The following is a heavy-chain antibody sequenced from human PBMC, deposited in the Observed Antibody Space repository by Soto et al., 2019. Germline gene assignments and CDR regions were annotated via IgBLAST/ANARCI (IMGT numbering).Heavy chain of an antibody. CDR1: GDSVSSNSAA. Sequence: PSETLSLTCAISGDSVSSNSAAWNWIRQSPSRGLEWLGRTYYRSKWYNDYAVSVKSRITINPDTSKNKFSLQLNSVTPEDTGVYYCAREGRFPNWFGPWAQGTMVSVSA. D-gene: IGHD3-10*01. CDR3: AREGRFPNWFGP. V-gene: IGHV6-1*01. J-gene: IGHJ5*02. CDR2: TYYRSKWYN.